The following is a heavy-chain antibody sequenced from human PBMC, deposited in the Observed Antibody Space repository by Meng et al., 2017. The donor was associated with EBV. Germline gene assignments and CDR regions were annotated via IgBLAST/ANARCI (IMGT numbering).Heavy chain of an antibody. CDR2: IEDTGTT. D-gene: IGHD2-15*01. CDR3: AKRRASTPRVVDY. CDR1: VVSVTCGTYH. Sequence: VRQAGAGPEMVRPSVTLSLTCSVSVVSVTCGTYHWRWIRQCPGKGREWIAYIEDTGTTIYNPSLKSLVSIFLVTSKNLFSLELNSVTTADTALSCDAKRRASTPRVVDYWGQGTLVTVSS. V-gene: IGHV4-61*01. J-gene: IGHJ4*02.